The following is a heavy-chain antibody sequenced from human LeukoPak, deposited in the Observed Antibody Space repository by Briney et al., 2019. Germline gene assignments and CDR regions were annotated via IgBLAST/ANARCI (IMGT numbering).Heavy chain of an antibody. D-gene: IGHD5-24*01. V-gene: IGHV3-64*02. CDR2: INSNGVGT. J-gene: IGHJ6*03. Sequence: GGSLRLSCAASGFIFSHYAIHWVRQTPGMGLEFVSTINSNGVGTYYADSVKGRFTISRDNSKSTLYLQMGSLRAEDMAVYYCARVGRATLLSSYYYYMDVWGKGTTVTVSS. CDR3: ARVGRATLLSSYYYYMDV. CDR1: GFIFSHYA.